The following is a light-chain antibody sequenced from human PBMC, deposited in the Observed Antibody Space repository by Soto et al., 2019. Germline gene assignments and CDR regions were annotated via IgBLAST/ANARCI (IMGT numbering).Light chain of an antibody. V-gene: IGKV3-20*01. CDR2: HSS. CDR1: QTVSSSC. CDR3: QQYASPIT. Sequence: EIVLTQSPGTLSLSPGERATLSCRASQTVSSSCLAWYQRKPGQAPRLLIYHSSSRATGIPDRFSGSGSWTDFTLTISRLEPEDFAVYYCQQYASPITFGGGTKVDIK. J-gene: IGKJ4*01.